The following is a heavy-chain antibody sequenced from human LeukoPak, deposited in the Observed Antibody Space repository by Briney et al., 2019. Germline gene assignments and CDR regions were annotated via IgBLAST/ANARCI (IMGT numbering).Heavy chain of an antibody. CDR1: GGSISSYY. CDR3: ARRRRIPNYFDY. V-gene: IGHV4-34*01. CDR2: INHSGST. D-gene: IGHD5-18*01. J-gene: IGHJ4*02. Sequence: PSETLSLTCTVSGGSISSYYWSWIRQPPGKGLEWIGEINHSGSTNYNPSLKSRVTISVDTSKNQFSLKLSSVTAADTAVYYCARRRRIPNYFDYWGQGTLVTVSS.